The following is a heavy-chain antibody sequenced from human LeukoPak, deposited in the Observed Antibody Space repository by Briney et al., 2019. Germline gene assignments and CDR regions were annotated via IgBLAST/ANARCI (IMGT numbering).Heavy chain of an antibody. Sequence: ASVKVSCKASGYTFTGYYMHWVRQAPGQGLAWMGWINPNSGGTNYAQKFQGRVTMTRDTSISTAYMELSRLRSDDTAVYYCARGYDFWSGYYFDYWGQGTLVTVSS. V-gene: IGHV1-2*02. D-gene: IGHD3-3*01. CDR2: INPNSGGT. CDR1: GYTFTGYY. CDR3: ARGYDFWSGYYFDY. J-gene: IGHJ4*02.